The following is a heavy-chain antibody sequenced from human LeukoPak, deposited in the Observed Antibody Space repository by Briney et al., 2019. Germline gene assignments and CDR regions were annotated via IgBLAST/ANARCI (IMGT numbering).Heavy chain of an antibody. Sequence: GGSLRLSCAASGFTFTSYSMNWVRQAPGKGLEWVSTISGGGGSTYYADSVKGRYTISRDNSKNTLYLQVNSLRAEDTAVYYCAKGGKWDVTPFDYWGQGTLVTVSS. D-gene: IGHD1-26*01. CDR3: AKGGKWDVTPFDY. CDR1: GFTFTSYS. J-gene: IGHJ4*02. CDR2: ISGGGGST. V-gene: IGHV3-23*01.